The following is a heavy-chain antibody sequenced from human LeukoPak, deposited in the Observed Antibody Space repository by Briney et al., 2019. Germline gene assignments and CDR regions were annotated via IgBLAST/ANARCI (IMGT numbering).Heavy chain of an antibody. V-gene: IGHV3-48*03. J-gene: IGHJ4*02. D-gene: IGHD3-22*01. CDR1: GFTFSSYE. Sequence: GGSLRLSCAASGFTFSSYEMNWVRQAPGKGLEWVSYISSSGSTTYYADSVKGRFTISRDNAKNSLYLQMNSLRAEDTAVYYCATAHYDSSGYYYDYWGQGTLVTVSS. CDR3: ATAHYDSSGYYYDY. CDR2: ISSSGSTT.